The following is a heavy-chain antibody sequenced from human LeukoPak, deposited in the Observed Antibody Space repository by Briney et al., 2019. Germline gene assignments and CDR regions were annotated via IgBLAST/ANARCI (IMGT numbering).Heavy chain of an antibody. D-gene: IGHD6-13*01. CDR2: ISSSSSTI. Sequence: GGSLRLSCAASGFTFSSYSMTWVRQAPGKGLEWVSYISSSSSTIYYADSVKGRFTISRDNAKNSLYLQMNSLRAEDTAVYYCAPVGPFSIAAPVGDYWGQGTLVTVSS. V-gene: IGHV3-48*04. J-gene: IGHJ4*02. CDR1: GFTFSSYS. CDR3: APVGPFSIAAPVGDY.